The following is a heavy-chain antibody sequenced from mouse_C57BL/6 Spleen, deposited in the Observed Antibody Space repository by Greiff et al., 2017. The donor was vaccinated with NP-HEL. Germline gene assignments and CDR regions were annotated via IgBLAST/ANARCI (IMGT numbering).Heavy chain of an antibody. J-gene: IGHJ2*01. CDR3: TRYLYYFDD. V-gene: IGHV1-15*01. Sequence: QVQLQQSGAELVRPGASVTLSCKASGYTFTDYEMHWVKQTPVHGLEWIGAIDPETGGTAYNQKFKGKAILTADKSSSTAYMELRSLTSEDSAVYYCTRYLYYFDDWGQGTTLTVSS. D-gene: IGHD5-1*01. CDR2: IDPETGGT. CDR1: GYTFTDYE.